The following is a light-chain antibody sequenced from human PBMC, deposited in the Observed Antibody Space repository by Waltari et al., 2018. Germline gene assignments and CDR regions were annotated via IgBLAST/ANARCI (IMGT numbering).Light chain of an antibody. Sequence: DIQMTQSPSSLSASVGDRVTITCQASQELSNYLNWYQQKPGKTPKLLIYDASNLETGVPSRFSGSGSGTDFTFTISSLQPEDIATYYCQQYDNLLITFGQGTRLEIK. CDR3: QQYDNLLIT. V-gene: IGKV1-33*01. CDR2: DAS. J-gene: IGKJ5*01. CDR1: QELSNY.